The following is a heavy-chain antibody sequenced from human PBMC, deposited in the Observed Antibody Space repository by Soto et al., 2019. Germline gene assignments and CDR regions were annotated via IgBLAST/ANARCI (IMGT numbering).Heavy chain of an antibody. J-gene: IGHJ4*02. CDR3: ARHSMRGWGSGWYEG. D-gene: IGHD6-19*01. CDR2: IYYSGST. V-gene: IGHV4-59*08. Sequence: PSETLSLTCTVSGGSISSYYWSWIRQPPGKGLEWIGYIYYSGSTNYNPSLKSRVTISVDTSKNQFSLKLSSVTAADTAVYYCARHSMRGWGSGWYEGWGQGTLVTVSS. CDR1: GGSISSYY.